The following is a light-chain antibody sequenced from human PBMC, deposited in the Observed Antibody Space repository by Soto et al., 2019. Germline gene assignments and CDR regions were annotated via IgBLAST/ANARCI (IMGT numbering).Light chain of an antibody. J-gene: IGKJ4*01. V-gene: IGKV3-15*01. CDR2: GAF. CDR1: QDISSN. Sequence: EIVMTQSPVTLSVSPGERATLSCRASQDISSNLAWYQQKPGQAPRLLIYGAFTRATGIADRFSGSGSGTEFTLTINSLQSEDFAVYYCRQYNNWPLTFGGGTKVEIK. CDR3: RQYNNWPLT.